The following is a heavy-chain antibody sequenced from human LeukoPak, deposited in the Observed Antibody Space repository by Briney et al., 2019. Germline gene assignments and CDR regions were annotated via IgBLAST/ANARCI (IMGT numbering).Heavy chain of an antibody. V-gene: IGHV3-23*01. D-gene: IGHD4-17*01. CDR1: EFTFSSYA. J-gene: IGHJ4*02. Sequence: PGGSLRLSRAASEFTFSSYAMSWVRQAPGKGLEWVSAISGSGGSTYYADSVKGRFTISRDNSKNTLYLQMNSLRAEDTAVYYCAKALPYGDYFDYWGQGTLVTVSP. CDR3: AKALPYGDYFDY. CDR2: ISGSGGST.